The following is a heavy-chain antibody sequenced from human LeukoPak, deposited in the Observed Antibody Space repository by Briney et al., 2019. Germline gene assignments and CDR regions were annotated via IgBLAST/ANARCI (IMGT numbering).Heavy chain of an antibody. CDR1: GFTFSSYE. D-gene: IGHD3-10*01. J-gene: IGHJ3*02. CDR2: ISSSSSTI. CDR3: ARSMVRGGYAFDI. Sequence: GGSLRLSCAASGFTFSSYEMNWVRQAPGKGLEWVSYISSSSSTIHYADPVKGRFTISRDNAKNSLYLQMNSLRDEDTAVYYCARSMVRGGYAFDIWGQGTMVTVSS. V-gene: IGHV3-48*02.